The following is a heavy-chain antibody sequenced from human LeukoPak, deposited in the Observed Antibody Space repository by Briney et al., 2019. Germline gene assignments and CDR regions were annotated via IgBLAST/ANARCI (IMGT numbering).Heavy chain of an antibody. CDR3: ARLGGTYYNPYFDY. CDR2: IKQDGSEK. D-gene: IGHD1-26*01. J-gene: IGHJ4*02. CDR1: GYSFSTYW. Sequence: PGGSLRLSCAGSGYSFSTYWMSWVRQAPGKGLEWAANIKQDGSEKYYVDSVKGRFTISRDNANNSLYLQMNSLRAEDTAVYYCARLGGTYYNPYFDYCGQGILVTVSS. V-gene: IGHV3-7*01.